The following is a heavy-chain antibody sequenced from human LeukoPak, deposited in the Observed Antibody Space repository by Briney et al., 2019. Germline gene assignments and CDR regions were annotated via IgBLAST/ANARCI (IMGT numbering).Heavy chain of an antibody. CDR2: IYYSGST. Sequence: PSETLSLTRTVSGGSISSSSYYWGWIRQPPGKGLEWIGSIYYSGSTYYNPSLKSRVTISVDTSKNQFSLKLSSVTAADTAVYYCASTEAGSGSLPTYYYYMDVWGKGTTVTVSS. V-gene: IGHV4-39*01. J-gene: IGHJ6*03. D-gene: IGHD3-10*01. CDR1: GGSISSSSYY. CDR3: ASTEAGSGSLPTYYYYMDV.